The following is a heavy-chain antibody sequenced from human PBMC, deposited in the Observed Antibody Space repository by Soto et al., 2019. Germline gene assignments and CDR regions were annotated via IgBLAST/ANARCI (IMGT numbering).Heavy chain of an antibody. J-gene: IGHJ5*02. CDR1: GYTFSNYG. CDR2: ISPYNGNT. D-gene: IGHD3-10*01. Sequence: GASVKVSCKASGYTFSNYGINWVRQAPGQGLEWMGWISPYNGNTNYARKLQGRVTMTTDTSTSTAYMELRSLRSDDTAVYYCARDLSDSGGFDPWGQGTLVTVS. CDR3: ARDLSDSGGFDP. V-gene: IGHV1-18*04.